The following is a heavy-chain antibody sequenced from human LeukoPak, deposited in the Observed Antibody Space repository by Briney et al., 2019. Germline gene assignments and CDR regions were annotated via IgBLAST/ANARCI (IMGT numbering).Heavy chain of an antibody. CDR1: GFTFSSYG. V-gene: IGHV3-33*01. D-gene: IGHD3-3*01. CDR2: IWYDGSNK. CDR3: ARGSYYDFWSGLRYYYYYYGMDV. J-gene: IGHJ6*02. Sequence: GGSLRLSCAASGFTFSSYGMHWVRQAPGKGLEWVAVIWYDGSNKYYADSVKGRFTISRDNSKNTLYLQMNTLRAEDTAVYYCARGSYYDFWSGLRYYYYYYGMDVWGQGTTVTVSS.